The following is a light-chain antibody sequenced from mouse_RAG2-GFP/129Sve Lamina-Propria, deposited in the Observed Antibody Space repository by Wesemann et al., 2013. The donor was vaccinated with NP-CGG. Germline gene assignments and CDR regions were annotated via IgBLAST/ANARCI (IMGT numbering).Light chain of an antibody. Sequence: DIVMTQSPSSLTVTAGEKVTMSCKSSQSLLNSGNQKNYLTWYQQKPGQPPKLLIYWASTRESGVPDRFTGSGSGTDFTLTISNMQSEDLADYFCQQYSSYPYTFGGGTKLEIK. CDR2: WAS. CDR1: QSLLNSGNQKNY. J-gene: IGKJ2*01. V-gene: IGKV8-19*01. CDR3: QQYSSYPYT.